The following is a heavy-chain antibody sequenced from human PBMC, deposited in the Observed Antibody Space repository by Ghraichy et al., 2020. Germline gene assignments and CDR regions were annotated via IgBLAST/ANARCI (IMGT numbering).Heavy chain of an antibody. CDR2: ISSSSSYI. D-gene: IGHD1-26*01. CDR3: ARDILYEWELLPYYYYYGMDV. V-gene: IGHV3-21*01. Sequence: GGSLRLSCAASGFTFSSYSMNWVRQAPGKGLEWVSSISSSSSYIYYADSVKGRFTISRDNAKNSLYLQMNSLRAEDTAVYYCARDILYEWELLPYYYYYGMDVWGQGTTVTVSS. J-gene: IGHJ6*02. CDR1: GFTFSSYS.